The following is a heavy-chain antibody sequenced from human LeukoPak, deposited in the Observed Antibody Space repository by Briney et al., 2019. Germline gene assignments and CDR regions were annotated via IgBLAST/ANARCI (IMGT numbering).Heavy chain of an antibody. V-gene: IGHV3-30*04. CDR3: ARNGRSGIAVAGSFDY. Sequence: GGSLRLSCAASGFTFSSYAMHWVRQAPGKGLEWVAVILYDGSNKYYADSVKGRFTISRDNSKNTLYLQMNSLRAEDTAVYYCARNGRSGIAVAGSFDYWGQGTLVTVSS. J-gene: IGHJ4*02. CDR2: ILYDGSNK. CDR1: GFTFSSYA. D-gene: IGHD6-19*01.